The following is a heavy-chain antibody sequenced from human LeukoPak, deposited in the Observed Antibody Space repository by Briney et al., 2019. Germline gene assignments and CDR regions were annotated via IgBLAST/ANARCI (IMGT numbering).Heavy chain of an antibody. Sequence: SETLSLTCTVSGGSISSYYWSWIRQPPGKGLEWIGYIYYSGSTNYNPSLKSRVTISVDTSKNQFSLKLSSVTAADTAVYYCARARVDTAMVTSAFDYWGQGTLVTVSS. CDR1: GGSISSYY. D-gene: IGHD5-18*01. CDR3: ARARVDTAMVTSAFDY. V-gene: IGHV4-59*01. CDR2: IYYSGST. J-gene: IGHJ4*02.